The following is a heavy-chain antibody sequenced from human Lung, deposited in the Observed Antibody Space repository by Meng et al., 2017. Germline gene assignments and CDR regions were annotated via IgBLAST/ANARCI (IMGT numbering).Heavy chain of an antibody. CDR1: GYTFIRYG. Sequence: QVQLVQSGAEVKKPGAFAKASCKASGYTFIRYGISWVRQAPGQGLEWMGWISTYNGNTNYAQKFQGRVTMTTDTSTSTAYMELRSLRSDDTAVYYCAVMGLYGDYDNWYFDLWGRGTLVTVSS. CDR3: AVMGLYGDYDNWYFDL. J-gene: IGHJ2*01. CDR2: ISTYNGNT. V-gene: IGHV1-18*01. D-gene: IGHD4-17*01.